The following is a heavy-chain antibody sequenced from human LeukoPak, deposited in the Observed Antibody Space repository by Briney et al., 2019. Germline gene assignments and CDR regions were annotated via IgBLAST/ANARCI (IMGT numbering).Heavy chain of an antibody. CDR3: ARTSTTVVFFDY. CDR1: GFTFSSYA. J-gene: IGHJ4*02. V-gene: IGHV3-23*01. D-gene: IGHD4-23*01. Sequence: GGSLRLSCAASGFTFSSYAMSWVRQAPGKGLEWVSVISSGGGSTYYADSVKGRFTISRDNSKNTLYVQMNSLRAEDTAVYYCARTSTTVVFFDYWGQGTLVTVSS. CDR2: ISSGGGST.